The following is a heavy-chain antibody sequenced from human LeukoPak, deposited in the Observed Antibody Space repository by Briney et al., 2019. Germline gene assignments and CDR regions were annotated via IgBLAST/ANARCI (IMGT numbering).Heavy chain of an antibody. V-gene: IGHV3-21*01. CDR1: GFTFSAYS. D-gene: IGHD2-15*01. Sequence: GGSLRLSCATSGFTFSAYSMNWVRQAPGKGLEWVSSISGSSIYINYADSVKGRFTISSDNAKNSLYLQMNGLRAEDTAMYYCARHSFPGTFTPNNWFDPWGQGTLVTVSS. J-gene: IGHJ5*02. CDR3: ARHSFPGTFTPNNWFDP. CDR2: ISGSSIYI.